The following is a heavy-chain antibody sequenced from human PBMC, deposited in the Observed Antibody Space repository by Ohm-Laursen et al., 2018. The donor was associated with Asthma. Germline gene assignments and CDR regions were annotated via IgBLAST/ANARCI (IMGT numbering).Heavy chain of an antibody. J-gene: IGHJ4*02. D-gene: IGHD5-24*01. CDR1: GFTFSDYF. CDR3: ARGNLEGLQ. CDR2: IFPDGRHT. V-gene: IGHV3-74*01. Sequence: SLRLSCTASGFTFSDYFMYWVRQRPGWGLDWVSHIFPDGRHTNYADSVKGRFTISRDDAKNTLYLQMNSLRADDSAVYYCARGNLEGLQWGQGTLVTVSS.